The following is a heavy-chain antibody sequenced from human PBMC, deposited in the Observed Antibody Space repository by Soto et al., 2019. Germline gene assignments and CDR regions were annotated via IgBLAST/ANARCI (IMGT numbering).Heavy chain of an antibody. CDR1: GFTFSSYS. CDR3: ARNGGYTGYAFDY. J-gene: IGHJ4*02. Sequence: GGSLRLSCAASGFTFSSYSMNWVRQAPGKGLEWVSSISTSSSYIYYADSVKGRFTISRDNAKNSLYLQMNNLRAEDTAVYYCARNGGYTGYAFDYWGQGTLVTVSS. CDR2: ISTSSSYI. V-gene: IGHV3-21*01. D-gene: IGHD5-12*01.